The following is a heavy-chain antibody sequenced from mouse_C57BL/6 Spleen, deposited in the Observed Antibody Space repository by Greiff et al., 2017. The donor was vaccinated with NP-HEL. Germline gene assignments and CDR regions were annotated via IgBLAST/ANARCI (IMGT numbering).Heavy chain of an antibody. J-gene: IGHJ1*03. CDR3: ARSGSSLYWYFDV. CDR1: GFTFSDYG. Sequence: EVQLVESGGGLVKPGGSLKLSCAASGFTFSDYGMHWVRQAPEKGLEWVAYISSGSSTIYYADTVKGRFTISRDNAKNTLFLQMTSLRSEDTAMYYCARSGSSLYWYFDVWGTGTTVTVSS. CDR2: ISSGSSTI. D-gene: IGHD1-1*01. V-gene: IGHV5-17*01.